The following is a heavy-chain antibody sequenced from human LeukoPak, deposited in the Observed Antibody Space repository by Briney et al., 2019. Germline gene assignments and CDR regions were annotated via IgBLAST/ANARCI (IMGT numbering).Heavy chain of an antibody. CDR2: IYYSGST. V-gene: IGHV4-61*01. J-gene: IGHJ6*03. Sequence: SETLSLTCAVSGGPVCSGSFFWSWIRQPPGKGLEWVGYIYYSGSTNYNPSLKRRVTISVDTSKNQFSLKLSSVTAADTAVYFCARRSSEGYYYYYMDVWGKGTTVTVSS. D-gene: IGHD3-10*01. CDR3: ARRSSEGYYYYYMDV. CDR1: GGPVCSGSFF.